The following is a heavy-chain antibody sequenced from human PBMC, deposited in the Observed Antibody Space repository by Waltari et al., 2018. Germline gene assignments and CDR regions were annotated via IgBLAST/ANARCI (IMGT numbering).Heavy chain of an antibody. D-gene: IGHD6-19*01. Sequence: QVQLVQSGAEVKKPGASVKVSCKASGYTFNSYDINWVRQATGQGLEWMGWMNPNRGNTGYAQKFQGRVTMTRNTSISTAYMELSSLRSEDTAVYYCARGQIAVAGSDFDYWGQGTLVTVSS. CDR1: GYTFNSYD. CDR2: MNPNRGNT. V-gene: IGHV1-8*01. CDR3: ARGQIAVAGSDFDY. J-gene: IGHJ4*02.